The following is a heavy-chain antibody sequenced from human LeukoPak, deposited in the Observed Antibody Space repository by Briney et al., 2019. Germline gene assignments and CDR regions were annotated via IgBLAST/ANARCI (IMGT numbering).Heavy chain of an antibody. CDR3: ARGPGDYDSSGYYYY. Sequence: SETMSLTCAVYGRSFSGYYWSWIRHPPGKGLEWIGEINHSGSTNYNPSLKSRVTISVDTSKNQFSLKLSSVTAADTAVYYCARGPGDYDSSGYYYYWGQGTLVTVSS. D-gene: IGHD3-22*01. V-gene: IGHV4-34*01. CDR2: INHSGST. CDR1: GRSFSGYY. J-gene: IGHJ4*02.